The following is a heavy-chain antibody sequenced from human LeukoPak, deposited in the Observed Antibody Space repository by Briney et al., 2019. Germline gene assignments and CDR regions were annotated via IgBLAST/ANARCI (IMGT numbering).Heavy chain of an antibody. CDR3: AKGSHDYGDYVFDY. D-gene: IGHD4-17*01. CDR2: ISWNSGSI. V-gene: IGHV3-9*01. Sequence: GRSLRLSCAASGFTFDDYAMHWVRQAPGKGLEWVSGISWNSGSIGYADSVKGRFTISRDNAKNSLYLQMNSLRAEDTALYYCAKGSHDYGDYVFDYWGQGTLVTVSS. J-gene: IGHJ4*02. CDR1: GFTFDDYA.